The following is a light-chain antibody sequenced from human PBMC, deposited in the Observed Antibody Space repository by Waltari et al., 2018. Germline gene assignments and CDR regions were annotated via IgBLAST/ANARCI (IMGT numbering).Light chain of an antibody. CDR2: VAS. CDR3: QQYNNWPPT. Sequence: EIVMTQSPATLSVSPGERATISCRASQSVSSNLAWYQQKPGQATRLLIYVASTRATGIPARFSGSGSGTEFTLTISSLQSEDFAVYYCQQYNNWPPTFGQGTKLEIK. J-gene: IGKJ2*01. V-gene: IGKV3-15*01. CDR1: QSVSSN.